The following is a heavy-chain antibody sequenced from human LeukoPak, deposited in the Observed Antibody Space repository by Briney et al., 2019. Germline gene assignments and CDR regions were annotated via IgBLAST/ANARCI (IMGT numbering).Heavy chain of an antibody. D-gene: IGHD3-10*01. CDR1: GFTFSSYA. J-gene: IGHJ4*02. V-gene: IGHV3-30-3*01. Sequence: QPGGSLRLSCAASGFTFSSYAMHWVRQAAGKGLEWVAVVSYDGSNKYYADSVKGRFTISRDNSKDTLYLQMNSLRAEDTAVYYCARGSWRLVRGAASFESWGQGTLVTVSS. CDR2: VSYDGSNK. CDR3: ARGSWRLVRGAASFES.